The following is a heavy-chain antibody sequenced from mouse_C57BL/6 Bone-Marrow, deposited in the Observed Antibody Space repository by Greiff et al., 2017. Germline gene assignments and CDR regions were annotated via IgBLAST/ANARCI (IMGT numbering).Heavy chain of an antibody. CDR1: GYSFSSYW. V-gene: IGHV1-80*01. CDR2: IFPGDGDT. CDR3: ARGAY. J-gene: IGHJ3*01. Sequence: QVQLKESGAELVKPGASVKISCKASGYSFSSYWLNWVKQRPGKGLEWIGQIFPGDGDTNYNGKFKGKATLTADKSSCPAYMQLSSLTSEDSAVYFCARGAYWGQGTLVTVSA.